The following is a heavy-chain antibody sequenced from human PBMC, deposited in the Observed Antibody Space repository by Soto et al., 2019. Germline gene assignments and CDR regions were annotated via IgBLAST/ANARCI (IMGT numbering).Heavy chain of an antibody. J-gene: IGHJ6*02. D-gene: IGHD2-15*01. CDR2: ISHSGST. CDR1: GGSISSGRYS. V-gene: IGHV4-30-2*01. CDR3: ASRLGYGIGGSCYHYYYGIDV. Sequence: QLQLQESGSGLVKPSQTLSLTCAVSGGSISSGRYSWSWIRHPPGKALERVGDISHSGSTYYNPSLKSRVAVSVDRSENQFSLNLSSVTAADTAVYCGASRLGYGIGGSCYHYYYGIDVWGQGTTVTVSS.